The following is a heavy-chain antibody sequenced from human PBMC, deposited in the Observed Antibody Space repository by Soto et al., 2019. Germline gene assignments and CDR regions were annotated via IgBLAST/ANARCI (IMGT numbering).Heavy chain of an antibody. Sequence: SETLSLTCAVYGGSFSGYYWSWIRQPPGKGLEWIGEINHSGSTNYNPSLKSRVTISVDTSKNQFSLKLSSVTAADTAVYYCARAVRYYDSSGYVLSWGQGTLVTV. CDR3: ARAVRYYDSSGYVLS. CDR2: INHSGST. J-gene: IGHJ5*02. V-gene: IGHV4-34*01. D-gene: IGHD3-22*01. CDR1: GGSFSGYY.